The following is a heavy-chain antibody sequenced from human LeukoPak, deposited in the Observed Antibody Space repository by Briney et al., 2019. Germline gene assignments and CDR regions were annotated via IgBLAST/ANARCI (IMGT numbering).Heavy chain of an antibody. V-gene: IGHV4-59*08. CDR1: GGSISSYF. CDR3: ARREAQPM. J-gene: IGHJ3*02. CDR2: IYSTGST. Sequence: SETLSLTCTVSGGSISSYFWSWIRQPPGKGLEWIGYIYSTGSTNYNPSLRGRVTISVDTSKNQFSLKLRSATAADTAVYYCARREAQPMWGQGTMVTVSS. D-gene: IGHD2-2*01.